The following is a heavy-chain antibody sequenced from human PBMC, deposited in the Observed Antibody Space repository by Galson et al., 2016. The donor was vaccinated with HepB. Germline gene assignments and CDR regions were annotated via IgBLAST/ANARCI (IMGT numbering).Heavy chain of an antibody. D-gene: IGHD4-23*01. Sequence: SVKVSCKASGYSFLSHDIDWIRRTTGQGLEWMGWMNPNSGDTYYAKKFQGRVNMTRNIAMTTAYMELTSLRSDDTAVYYCARGRSPVDYGGVSDGMDLWGQGTTVIVSS. J-gene: IGHJ6*02. CDR3: ARGRSPVDYGGVSDGMDL. V-gene: IGHV1-8*01. CDR1: GYSFLSHD. CDR2: MNPNSGDT.